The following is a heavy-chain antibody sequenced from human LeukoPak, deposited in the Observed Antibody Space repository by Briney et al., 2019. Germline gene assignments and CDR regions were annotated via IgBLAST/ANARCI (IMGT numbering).Heavy chain of an antibody. V-gene: IGHV3-23*01. Sequence: GGTLRLSCAAAGFTFKTYGMSWVRQAPGKGLEWVSSIGASGTNTYYADSVRGRFTISRDNSKNTLYLQMNSLRPEDTALYYCAKARTMIVALTASGSWGQGTLVTVSS. J-gene: IGHJ5*02. CDR3: AKARTMIVALTASGS. CDR2: IGASGTNT. CDR1: GFTFKTYG. D-gene: IGHD3-22*01.